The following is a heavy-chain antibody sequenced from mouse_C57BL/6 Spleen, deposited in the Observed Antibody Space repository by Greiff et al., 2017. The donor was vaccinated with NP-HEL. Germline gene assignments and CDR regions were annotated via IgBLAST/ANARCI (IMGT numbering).Heavy chain of an antibody. V-gene: IGHV1-50*01. D-gene: IGHD2-5*01. Sequence: VQLQQPGAELVKPGASVKLSCKASGYTFTSYWMQWVKQRPGQGLEWIGEIDPSDSYTNYNQKFKGKATLTVDTSSSTAYMQLSSLTSEDSAVYYCARFLYSNYVGYYAMDYWGQGTSVTVSS. CDR2: IDPSDSYT. J-gene: IGHJ4*01. CDR3: ARFLYSNYVGYYAMDY. CDR1: GYTFTSYW.